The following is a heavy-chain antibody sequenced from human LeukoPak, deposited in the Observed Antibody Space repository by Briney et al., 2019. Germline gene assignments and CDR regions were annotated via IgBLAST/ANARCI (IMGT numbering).Heavy chain of an antibody. D-gene: IGHD3-22*01. J-gene: IGHJ4*02. Sequence: PGGSLRLSCEASGFTFSNYDMNWVRQAPGKGLEWVSYISSRTSTIHYADSVKGRFTISRDNARNSLYLQMNSLRAEDTAVYYCAGKYSYDSSGYYSDYWGQGTLVTVSS. V-gene: IGHV3-48*04. CDR3: AGKYSYDSSGYYSDY. CDR2: ISSRTSTI. CDR1: GFTFSNYD.